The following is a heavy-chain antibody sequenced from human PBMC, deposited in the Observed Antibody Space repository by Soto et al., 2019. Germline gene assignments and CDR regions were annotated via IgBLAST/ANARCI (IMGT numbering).Heavy chain of an antibody. D-gene: IGHD6-13*01. J-gene: IGHJ3*02. CDR1: GITFSTAW. CDR2: IRSKSDGGTT. CDR3: TTTRPGTNVFDN. V-gene: IGHV3-15*01. Sequence: GGSLRLSCEASGITFSTAWMNWVRQAPGKGLEYIGRIRSKSDGGTTEYTAPVEGRFTISRDDSKNTMYLQMSGLKTEDTAVYYCTTTRPGTNVFDNWGQGTLVTVS.